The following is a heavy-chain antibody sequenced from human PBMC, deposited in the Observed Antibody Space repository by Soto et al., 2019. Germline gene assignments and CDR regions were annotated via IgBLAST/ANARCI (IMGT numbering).Heavy chain of an antibody. D-gene: IGHD6-19*01. CDR1: GVTWRNQW. Sequence: GPTRLPCGAAGVTWRNQWGSRILQDPGKGLEWVANINQDGSDTYYVDSVKGRFTISRDNAKNSLYLQMSSLRAEDTALYYCARDKGNSGSTLFDYWGQGILVTVSS. CDR3: ARDKGNSGSTLFDY. V-gene: IGHV3-7*01. CDR2: INQDGSDT. J-gene: IGHJ4*02.